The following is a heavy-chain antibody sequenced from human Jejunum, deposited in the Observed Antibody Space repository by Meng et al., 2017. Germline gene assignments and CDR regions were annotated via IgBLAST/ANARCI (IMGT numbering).Heavy chain of an antibody. D-gene: IGHD1/OR15-1a*01. CDR1: GDSVSSTGAG. V-gene: IGHV6-1*01. Sequence: QAQPQPSGPALLPPSPTLSLTWASSGDSVSSTGAGWNWIRQSPSRGLECLGRKYYKSKWYNDYAVSVKGRIAINPDTSKTQFFLQLNSVTPEDTAVYYCARDYGTSRPFEYWGQGSLVTVSS. CDR2: KYYKSKWYN. CDR3: ARDYGTSRPFEY. J-gene: IGHJ4*02.